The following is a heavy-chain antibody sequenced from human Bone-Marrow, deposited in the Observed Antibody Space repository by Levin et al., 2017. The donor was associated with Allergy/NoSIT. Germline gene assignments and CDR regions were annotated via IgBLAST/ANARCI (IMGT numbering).Heavy chain of an antibody. CDR2: ISGSGGST. Sequence: TGGSLRLSCAASGFTFSSFAMSWVRQAPGKGLEWVSGISGSGGSTDYADSVKGRFTISRDNSKDTLSLQMNSLRAEDTAVYYCAKRGFCSSTRCYPFDYWGQGTLVTVSS. CDR1: GFTFSSFA. CDR3: AKRGFCSSTRCYPFDY. J-gene: IGHJ4*02. V-gene: IGHV3-23*01. D-gene: IGHD2-2*01.